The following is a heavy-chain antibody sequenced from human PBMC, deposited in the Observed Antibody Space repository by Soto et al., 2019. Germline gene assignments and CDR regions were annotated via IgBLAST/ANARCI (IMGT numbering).Heavy chain of an antibody. D-gene: IGHD3-22*01. CDR1: GFTFSSYG. J-gene: IGHJ4*02. CDR3: ARDTRYYYDSSYYFDY. V-gene: IGHV3-33*01. Sequence: GGSLRLSCAASGFTFSSYGMHWVRQAPGKGLEWVAVIWYDGSNKYYADSVKGRFTISRDNSKNTLYLQMNSLRAEDTAVYYCARDTRYYYDSSYYFDYWGQGTLVTVSS. CDR2: IWYDGSNK.